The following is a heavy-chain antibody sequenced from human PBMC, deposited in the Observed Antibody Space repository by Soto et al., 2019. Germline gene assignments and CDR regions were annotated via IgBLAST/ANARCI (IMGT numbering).Heavy chain of an antibody. CDR2: IKQDGSEK. CDR3: ARDCRLLWFGDFTDTGLDY. CDR1: GFTFSSYW. V-gene: IGHV3-7*01. Sequence: GGSLRLSCAASGFTFSSYWMSWVRQAPGKGLEWVANIKQDGSEKYYGDSVKGRFTISRDNAKNSLYLQMNSLRAEDTAVYYCARDCRLLWFGDFTDTGLDYWGQGTLVTVSS. D-gene: IGHD3-10*01. J-gene: IGHJ4*02.